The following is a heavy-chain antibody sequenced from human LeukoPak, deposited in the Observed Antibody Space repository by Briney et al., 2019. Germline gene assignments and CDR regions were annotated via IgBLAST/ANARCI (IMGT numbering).Heavy chain of an antibody. CDR3: TTRSSDFWSGFVN. J-gene: IGHJ4*02. Sequence: ASVTLSCKVSGNSLSELSIQWVRQAPGKGLECMGGFDPEDAKMVYAQTFQGRVTMTEDTSTQTAYMELSGLTSDDTAVYYCTTRSSDFWSGFVNWGQGSLVTVSS. D-gene: IGHD3-3*01. CDR2: FDPEDAKM. CDR1: GNSLSELS. V-gene: IGHV1-24*01.